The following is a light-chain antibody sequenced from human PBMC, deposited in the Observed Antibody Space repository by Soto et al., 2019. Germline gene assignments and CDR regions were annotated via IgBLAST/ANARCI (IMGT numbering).Light chain of an antibody. CDR2: GAS. CDR3: QQYNSYS. V-gene: IGKV3-15*01. J-gene: IGKJ1*01. Sequence: KVMTQSPATLSVSPGERVTLSCRASQSVHTNLAWYQQKPGQAPRLLIYGASTRVTGIPARFSGSGSGTEFSLTISSLQSEDFAVYFCQQYNSYSFGQGTKVEIK. CDR1: QSVHTN.